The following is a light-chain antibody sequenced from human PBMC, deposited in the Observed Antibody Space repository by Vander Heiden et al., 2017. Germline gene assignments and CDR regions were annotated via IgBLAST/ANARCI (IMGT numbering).Light chain of an antibody. CDR3: CSYAGSSNYVV. CDR1: SSDVGSYNI. V-gene: IGLV2-23*01. Sequence: QSALTQRASVSGSTGQSITISCTGTSSDVGSYNIVFWYQQHPAKAPNLMIYEDSRRPSGVSNRFSGSKSGNTASLTISGLQAEEEADYYCCSYAGSSNYVVFGGGTKLTVL. CDR2: EDS. J-gene: IGLJ2*01.